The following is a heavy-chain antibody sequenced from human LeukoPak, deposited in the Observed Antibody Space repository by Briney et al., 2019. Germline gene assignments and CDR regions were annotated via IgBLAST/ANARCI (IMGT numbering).Heavy chain of an antibody. D-gene: IGHD2/OR15-2a*01. CDR2: NISDGTST. J-gene: IGHJ4*02. Sequence: GGSVTLLCAPSGFTFSRYNMYWVRQSRGKGLVWVSRNISDGTSTNYADSVKGRFTNSRDNAKNTLYLQMSRMRAEDTAVYYCTSVTVAVWGQGTLVSVSS. CDR1: GFTFSRYN. CDR3: TSVTVAV. V-gene: IGHV3-74*01.